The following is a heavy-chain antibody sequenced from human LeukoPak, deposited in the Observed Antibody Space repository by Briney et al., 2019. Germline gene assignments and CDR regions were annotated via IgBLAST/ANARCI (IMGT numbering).Heavy chain of an antibody. J-gene: IGHJ4*02. CDR3: ARDLGPYSSSPLDY. CDR1: RGTFSSYA. CDR2: IIPIFGTA. Sequence: SAKVSCKASRGTFSSYAISWVRQAPGQGLEWMGGIIPIFGTANYAQKFQGRVTITTDESTSTAYMELSSLRSEDTAVYYCARDLGPYSSSPLDYWGQGTLVTVSS. V-gene: IGHV1-69*05. D-gene: IGHD6-6*01.